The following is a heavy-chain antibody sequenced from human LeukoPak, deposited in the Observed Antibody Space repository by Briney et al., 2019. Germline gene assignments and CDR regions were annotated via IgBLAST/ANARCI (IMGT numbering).Heavy chain of an antibody. D-gene: IGHD5-18*01. Sequence: SETLSLTCTVSGGSISSSSYYWGWIRQPPGKGLEWIGSIYYSGSTYYNPSLKSRVTISVDTSKNQFSLKLSSVTAADTAVYYCARVRRGYSYGYRYYYYYMDVWGKGTTVTVSS. CDR1: GGSISSSSYY. CDR2: IYYSGST. CDR3: ARVRRGYSYGYRYYYYYMDV. J-gene: IGHJ6*03. V-gene: IGHV4-39*07.